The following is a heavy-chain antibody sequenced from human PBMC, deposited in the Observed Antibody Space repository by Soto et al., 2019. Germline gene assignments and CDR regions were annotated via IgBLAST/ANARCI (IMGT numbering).Heavy chain of an antibody. D-gene: IGHD6-6*01. CDR1: GGTFSSYA. CDR3: ARDLGSSLGYYYGMDV. Sequence: SVKVSCKASGGTFSSYAISWVRQAPGQGLEWMGGIIPIFGTANYAQKFQGRVTITADESTSTAYMELSSLRSEDTAVYYCARDLGSSLGYYYGMDVWGQGTTVTVYS. J-gene: IGHJ6*02. V-gene: IGHV1-69*13. CDR2: IIPIFGTA.